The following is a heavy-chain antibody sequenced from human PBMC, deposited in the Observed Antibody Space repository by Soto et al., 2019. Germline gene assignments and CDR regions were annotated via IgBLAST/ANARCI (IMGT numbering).Heavy chain of an antibody. V-gene: IGHV4-4*02. CDR1: GGSISSRNW. J-gene: IGHJ5*02. CDR3: ASSDTAMVSS. CDR2: IYHSEST. D-gene: IGHD5-18*01. Sequence: LSLTCAVSGGSISSRNWWEEVRQPPGKGFEWIGEIYHSESTNYNPSLKSRVTISVDKSKTQFSLKLSSVTAADTAVYYCASSDTAMVSSWGQGTLVIVSS.